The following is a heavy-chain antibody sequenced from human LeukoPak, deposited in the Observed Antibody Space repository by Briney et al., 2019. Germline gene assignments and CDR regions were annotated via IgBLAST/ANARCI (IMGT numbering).Heavy chain of an antibody. CDR3: ARDMGSVVVTEDEDAFDI. CDR1: GFNFTTYS. V-gene: IGHV3-21*01. CDR2: ISSSSDYR. Sequence: PGGSLRLSCAGSGFNFTTYSFNWVRQAPGKGLEWVSSISSSSDYRFYGDSVKGRFTISRDNARKSVYLQMNSLRPEDTAVYYCARDMGSVVVTEDEDAFDIWGQGTRVTVSS. J-gene: IGHJ3*02. D-gene: IGHD2-21*01.